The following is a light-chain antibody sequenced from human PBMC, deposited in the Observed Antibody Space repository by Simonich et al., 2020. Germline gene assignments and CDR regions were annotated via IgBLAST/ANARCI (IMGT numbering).Light chain of an antibody. Sequence: QSALTQPASVSGSPGQSITISCTGTSRDVGGYNYVSWYQQHPGKAPKLMIYDFSKRPSGVSNRFAGYKSGNTASLTISGLQAEDEADYYCSSYTSSSNWVFGGGTKLTVL. CDR2: DFS. J-gene: IGLJ3*02. CDR1: SRDVGGYNY. V-gene: IGLV2-14*01. CDR3: SSYTSSSNWV.